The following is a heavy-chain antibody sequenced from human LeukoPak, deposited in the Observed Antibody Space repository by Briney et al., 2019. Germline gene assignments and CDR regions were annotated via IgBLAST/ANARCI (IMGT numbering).Heavy chain of an antibody. CDR1: GYSFTNYW. J-gene: IGHJ4*02. CDR3: ARHNNWGFDY. V-gene: IGHV5-51*01. CDR2: IHPNDAST. Sequence: GESLKISCKGSGYSFTNYWIGWVRQMPGKGLEWMAIIHPNDASTIYSPSFQGQVTISADKSISTAYLQWSTLKASDTAIYYCARHNNWGFDYWDRGTLLTVSS. D-gene: IGHD7-27*01.